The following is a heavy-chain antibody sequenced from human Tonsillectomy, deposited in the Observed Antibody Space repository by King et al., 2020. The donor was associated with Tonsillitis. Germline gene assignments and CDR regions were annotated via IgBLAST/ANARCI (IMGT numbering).Heavy chain of an antibody. D-gene: IGHD3-10*01. V-gene: IGHV4-39*01. J-gene: IGHJ4*02. CDR2: IYYSGST. CDR3: ASHYGSGSYYTFDY. CDR1: GGSISSSSYY. Sequence: QLQESGPGLVKPSETLSLTCTVSGGSISSSSYYWGWIRQPPGKGLEWIGSIYYSGSTYYNPSLKSRVTISVDTSKNQFSLKLSSVTAADTAVYYCASHYGSGSYYTFDYWGQGTLVTVSS.